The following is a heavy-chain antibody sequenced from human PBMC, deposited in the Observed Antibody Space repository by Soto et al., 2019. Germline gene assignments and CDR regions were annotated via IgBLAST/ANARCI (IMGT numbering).Heavy chain of an antibody. CDR2: IYHSGST. CDR3: AREPRITTVTDQRANWFDP. D-gene: IGHD4-17*01. V-gene: IGHV4-4*02. Sequence: QVQLQESGPGLVKPSGTLSLTCAVSGGSISSSNWWSWVRQPPGKGLEWIGEIYHSGSTNYNPSLKSRVTIQVDKSKNPFSLKLCSVTAADTAVYYCAREPRITTVTDQRANWFDPWGQGTLVTVSS. CDR1: GGSISSSNW. J-gene: IGHJ5*02.